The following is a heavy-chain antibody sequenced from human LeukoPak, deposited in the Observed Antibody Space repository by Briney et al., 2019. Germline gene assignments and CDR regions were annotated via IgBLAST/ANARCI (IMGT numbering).Heavy chain of an antibody. CDR1: GFTFSSYW. CDR2: IKQDGSEK. CDR3: ARGIAAAGRNWFDP. D-gene: IGHD6-13*01. V-gene: IGHV3-7*03. J-gene: IGHJ5*02. Sequence: AGGSLRLSCAASGFTFSSYWMSWVRQAPGKGLEWVANIKQDGSEKYYVDSVKGRFTISRDNAKNSLYPQMNSLRAEDTAVYYCARGIAAAGRNWFDPWGQGTLVTVSS.